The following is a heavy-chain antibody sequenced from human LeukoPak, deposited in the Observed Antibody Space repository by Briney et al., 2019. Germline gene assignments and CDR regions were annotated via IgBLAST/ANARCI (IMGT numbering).Heavy chain of an antibody. J-gene: IGHJ4*02. Sequence: SETLSLTCTVSGGSVSSRSYYWGWIRQPPGKGLAWIGSFYYSGITYYNPSLKSRVTISVDTSKNQFSLNLTSVTAADTAVYYCASLALMAARGNEFDYWGQGTLVTVSS. CDR3: ASLALMAARGNEFDY. V-gene: IGHV4-39*01. CDR2: FYYSGIT. D-gene: IGHD4-23*01. CDR1: GGSVSSRSYY.